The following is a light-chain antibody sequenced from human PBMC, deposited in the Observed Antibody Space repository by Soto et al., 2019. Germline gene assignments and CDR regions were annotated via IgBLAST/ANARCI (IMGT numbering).Light chain of an antibody. Sequence: EIVLTQSPGTLSLSPGERATLSCRASQSVSSNSLAWYQQRPGQAPRLLIYGASSRATGIPDRFSGSGSGTDFTLTISRLEPEDFAGYYCQQYGSSPRTFGQGTKVELK. J-gene: IGKJ1*01. V-gene: IGKV3-20*01. CDR3: QQYGSSPRT. CDR2: GAS. CDR1: QSVSSNS.